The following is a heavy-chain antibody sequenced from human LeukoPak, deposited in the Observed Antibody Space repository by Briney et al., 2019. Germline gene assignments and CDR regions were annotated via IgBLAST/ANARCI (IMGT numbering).Heavy chain of an antibody. CDR1: GFTFSGSA. J-gene: IGHJ3*02. Sequence: RSGGSLRLSCAASGFTFSGSAMHWVRQASGKGLEWVGRIRSKTNNYATAYTASVKGRFTISRDDSKNTAYLQMNRLRVEDTAMYYCATRGYSGYDSPRDAFDIWGQGTMVTVSS. V-gene: IGHV3-73*01. CDR3: ATRGYSGYDSPRDAFDI. D-gene: IGHD5-12*01. CDR2: IRSKTNNYAT.